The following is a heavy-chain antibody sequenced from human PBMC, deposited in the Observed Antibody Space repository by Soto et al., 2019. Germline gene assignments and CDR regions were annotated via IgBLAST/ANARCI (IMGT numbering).Heavy chain of an antibody. V-gene: IGHV1-24*01. Sequence: ASVKVSCKVSGYTLTELSMHWVRQAPGKGLEWMGGFDPEDGETIYAQKFQGRVTMTEDTSTDTAYRELSSLRSEDTAVYYCATDAPGIAARLPYYYGMDVWGQGTTVTVSS. CDR1: GYTLTELS. J-gene: IGHJ6*02. CDR2: FDPEDGET. CDR3: ATDAPGIAARLPYYYGMDV. D-gene: IGHD6-6*01.